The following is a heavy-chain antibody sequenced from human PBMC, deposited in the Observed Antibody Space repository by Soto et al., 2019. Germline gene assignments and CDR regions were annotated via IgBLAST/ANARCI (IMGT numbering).Heavy chain of an antibody. Sequence: SETLSLTCAVSGGSISSSNWWSWVRQPPGKGLEWIGEIYHSGSTNYNPSLKSRVTISVDKSKNQFSLKLGSVTAADTAVYYCARDPGYYDSSGQTTLGYGMDVWGQGTTVTVS. J-gene: IGHJ6*02. CDR3: ARDPGYYDSSGQTTLGYGMDV. D-gene: IGHD3-22*01. CDR1: GGSISSSNW. V-gene: IGHV4-4*02. CDR2: IYHSGST.